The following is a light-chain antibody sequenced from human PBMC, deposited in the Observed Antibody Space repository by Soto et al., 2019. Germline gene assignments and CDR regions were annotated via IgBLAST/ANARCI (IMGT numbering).Light chain of an antibody. CDR2: EDS. J-gene: IGLJ2*01. V-gene: IGLV2-14*01. CDR3: CSYTTSSTVA. CDR1: SRDIGGYNY. Sequence: QSALTQSASVSGSPGQSITISCTGTSRDIGGYNYVSWYQQHPAKAPKLMICEDSNRPSGVSNRFSGAKSGNTASLTISGILPEDEADYYCCSYTTSSTVAFGGGTKLTVL.